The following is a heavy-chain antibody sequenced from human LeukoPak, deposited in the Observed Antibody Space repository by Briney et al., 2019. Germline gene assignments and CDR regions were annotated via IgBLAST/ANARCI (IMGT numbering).Heavy chain of an antibody. J-gene: IGHJ6*03. CDR1: GFSFNNYA. CDR2: ISASGAST. CDR3: AKDSQYDYFWGNYDYTGYYYMDV. Sequence: GGSLRLSCAASGFSFNNYAMNWVRQAPGKGLEWVSSISASGASTYYSDSVKGRFTISRDNSNNAVYLQMNGLRVEDTAVYYCAKDSQYDYFWGNYDYTGYYYMDVWGKGTTVTVSS. V-gene: IGHV3-23*01. D-gene: IGHD3-16*01.